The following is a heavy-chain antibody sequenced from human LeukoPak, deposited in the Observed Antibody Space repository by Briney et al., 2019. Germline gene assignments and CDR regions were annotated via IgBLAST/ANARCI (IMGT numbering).Heavy chain of an antibody. CDR3: AKDGQYYYDSSGYRH. D-gene: IGHD3-22*01. J-gene: IGHJ4*02. CDR1: RFTFSSYA. CDR2: ISGSGGST. Sequence: GGSLRLSCAASRFTFSSYAMTWVRQAPGKGLEWVSAISGSGGSTYYADSVKGRFTISRDNSKNTLYLQMNSLRAEDTAVYYCAKDGQYYYDSSGYRHWGQGTLVTVSS. V-gene: IGHV3-23*01.